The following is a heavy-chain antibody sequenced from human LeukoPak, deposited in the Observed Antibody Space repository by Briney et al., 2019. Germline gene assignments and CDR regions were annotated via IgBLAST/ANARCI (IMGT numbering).Heavy chain of an antibody. CDR3: ARDLEGLWFGNQA. Sequence: GASVKVSCKASGGTFSSYAISWVRQAPGQGLEWMGRIIPILGIANYAQKFQGRVTITADKSTSTAYMELSSLRSEDTAVYYCARDLEGLWFGNQAWGQGTLVTVSS. D-gene: IGHD3-10*01. J-gene: IGHJ5*02. CDR2: IIPILGIA. V-gene: IGHV1-69*04. CDR1: GGTFSSYA.